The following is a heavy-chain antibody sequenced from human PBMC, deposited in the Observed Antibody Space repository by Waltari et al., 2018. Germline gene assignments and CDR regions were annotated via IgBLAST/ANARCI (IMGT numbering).Heavy chain of an antibody. D-gene: IGHD1-1*01. CDR2: IYYSEST. V-gene: IGHV4-39*01. CDR3: ARPVVPRGTRRDAFDI. Sequence: QLQLQESGPGLVKPSETLSFTCTVSGGSISSSSYYWGWIRQPTGKGLDWIGSIYYSESTYYNPPLKSRVTISVDTSKNQFSLMLSSVTAADTTVYYCARPVVPRGTRRDAFDIWGQGTMVTVSS. J-gene: IGHJ3*02. CDR1: GGSISSSSYY.